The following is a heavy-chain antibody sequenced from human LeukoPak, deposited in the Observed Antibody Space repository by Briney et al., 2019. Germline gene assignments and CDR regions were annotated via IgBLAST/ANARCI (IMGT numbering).Heavy chain of an antibody. CDR2: IYYSGST. V-gene: IGHV4-59*06. J-gene: IGHJ4*02. CDR3: ARDGATSSGYYFGTFVY. Sequence: SETLSLTCTVSGGSISSYYWSWIRQHPGKGLEWIGYIYYSGSTYYNPSLKSRVTISVDTSKNQFSLKLSSVTAADTAVYYCARDGATSSGYYFGTFVYWGQGTLVTVSS. CDR1: GGSISSYY. D-gene: IGHD3-3*01.